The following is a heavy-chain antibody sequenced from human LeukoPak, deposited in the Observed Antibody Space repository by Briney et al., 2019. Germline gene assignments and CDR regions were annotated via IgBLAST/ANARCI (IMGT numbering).Heavy chain of an antibody. J-gene: IGHJ6*03. CDR2: INWNGGST. CDR3: ARVSSSSSYYYYYYYMDV. Sequence: PGGSLRLSRAASGFTFDDYGMSWVRQAPGKGLEWVSGINWNGGSTGHADSVKGRFTISRDNAKNSLYLQMNSLRAEDTALYYCARVSSSSSYYYYYYYMDVWGKGTTVTVSS. CDR1: GFTFDDYG. D-gene: IGHD6-6*01. V-gene: IGHV3-20*04.